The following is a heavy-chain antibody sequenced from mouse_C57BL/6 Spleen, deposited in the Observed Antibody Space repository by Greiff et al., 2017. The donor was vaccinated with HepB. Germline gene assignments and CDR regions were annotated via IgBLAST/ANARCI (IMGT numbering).Heavy chain of an antibody. D-gene: IGHD1-1*01. J-gene: IGHJ4*01. CDR3: ARSPFTTVVATDAMDY. CDR1: GYTFTDYY. V-gene: IGHV1-19*01. CDR2: INPYNGGT. Sequence: EVQLQQSGPVLVKPGASVKMSCKASGYTFTDYYMNWVKQSHGKSLEWIGVINPYNGGTSYNQKFKGKATLTVDKSSSTAYMELNSLTSEDSAVYYCARSPFTTVVATDAMDYWGQGTSVTVSS.